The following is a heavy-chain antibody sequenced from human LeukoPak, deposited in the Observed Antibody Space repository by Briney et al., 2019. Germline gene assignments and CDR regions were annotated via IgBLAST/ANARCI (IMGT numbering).Heavy chain of an antibody. CDR3: ARDLRAGSGSYVGY. CDR2: ISASGNSI. D-gene: IGHD3-10*01. J-gene: IGHJ4*02. V-gene: IGHV3-11*01. Sequence: PGGSQRLSCAASGFTFSDSYMSWIRQAQGKGLEWVSYISASGNSIYYADSVKGRFTISRDKAKNSLYLQMNSLRVEDTAVYYCARDLRAGSGSYVGYWGQGTLVTVSS. CDR1: GFTFSDSY.